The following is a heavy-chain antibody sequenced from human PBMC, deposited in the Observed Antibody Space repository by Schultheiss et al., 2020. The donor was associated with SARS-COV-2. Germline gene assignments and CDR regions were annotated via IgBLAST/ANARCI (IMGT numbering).Heavy chain of an antibody. CDR3: AREAGWVVVPAANGYFDY. CDR1: GFTFSSYA. V-gene: IGHV3-30-3*01. J-gene: IGHJ4*02. D-gene: IGHD2-2*01. Sequence: GGSLRLSCAASGFTFSSYAMHWVRQAPGKGLEWVAVISYDGSNKYYADSVKGRFTISRDNSKNTLYLQMNSLRAEDTAVYYCAREAGWVVVPAANGYFDYWGQGTLVTVSS. CDR2: ISYDGSNK.